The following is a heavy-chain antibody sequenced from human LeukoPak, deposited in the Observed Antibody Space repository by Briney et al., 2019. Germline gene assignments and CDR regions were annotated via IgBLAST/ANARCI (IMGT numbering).Heavy chain of an antibody. CDR1: GFTVSSNY. CDR3: AREGNYYDIGFDY. V-gene: IGHV3-53*05. CDR2: IYSGGST. J-gene: IGHJ4*02. D-gene: IGHD3-22*01. Sequence: GGSLRLSCAASGFTVSSNYMSWVRQAPGKGLEWVSVIYSGGSTYYADSVKGRFTISRDNSKNTLYLQMNSLRAEDMAVYYCAREGNYYDIGFDYWGQGTLVTVSS.